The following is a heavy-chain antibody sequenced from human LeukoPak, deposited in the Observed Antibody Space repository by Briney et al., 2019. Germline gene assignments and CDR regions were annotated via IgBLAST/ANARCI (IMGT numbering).Heavy chain of an antibody. Sequence: ASVKVSCKASGYTFTGYYMHWVRQAPGQGLEWMGWVNPYSGGTVYAQRFQGRVTMTRDTSISTAYMELSRLRSDDTAFYYCARRYCTGGSCYPDYWGQGTLVTVSS. CDR3: ARRYCTGGSCYPDY. D-gene: IGHD2-15*01. V-gene: IGHV1-2*02. CDR1: GYTFTGYY. J-gene: IGHJ4*02. CDR2: VNPYSGGT.